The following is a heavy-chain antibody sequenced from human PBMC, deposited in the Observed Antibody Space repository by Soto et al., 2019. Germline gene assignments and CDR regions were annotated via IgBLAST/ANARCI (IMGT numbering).Heavy chain of an antibody. CDR2: IYYSGST. CDR1: GGSISSGGYY. Sequence: QVQLQESGPGLVKPSQTLSLTCTVSGGSISSGGYYWSWIRQHAGKGLEWIGYIYYSGSTYYNPSLKSRVTISVDTSKNQFSLKLSSVTAADTAVYYCARDRYGSGSPPCDYWGQGTLVTVSS. J-gene: IGHJ4*02. V-gene: IGHV4-31*03. CDR3: ARDRYGSGSPPCDY. D-gene: IGHD3-10*01.